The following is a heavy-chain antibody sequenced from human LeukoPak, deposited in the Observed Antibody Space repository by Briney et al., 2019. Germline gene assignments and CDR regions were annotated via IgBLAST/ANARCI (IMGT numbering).Heavy chain of an antibody. J-gene: IGHJ5*02. CDR1: GGSISSYY. Sequence: SETLSLTCTVSGGSISSYYWSWIRQPPGKGLEWIGEINHSGSTNYNPSLKSRVTISVDTSKNQFSLKLSSVTAADTAVYYCARGGAAPNWFDPWGQGTLVTVSS. CDR3: ARGGAAPNWFDP. CDR2: INHSGST. V-gene: IGHV4-34*01. D-gene: IGHD6-25*01.